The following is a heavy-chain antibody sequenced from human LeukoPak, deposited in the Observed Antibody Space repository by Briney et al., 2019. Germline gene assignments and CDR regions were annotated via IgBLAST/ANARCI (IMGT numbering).Heavy chain of an antibody. CDR3: ASSGYSYGYHY. V-gene: IGHV1-46*01. J-gene: IGHJ4*02. CDR1: GCTFTSYY. D-gene: IGHD5-18*01. Sequence: GASVKVSCKASGCTFTSYYMHWVRQSPGQGLEWMGIINPSGGSTSYAQKFQGRVTMTRDTSTSTVYMELSSLRSEDTAVYYCASSGYSYGYHYWGQGTLVTVSS. CDR2: INPSGGST.